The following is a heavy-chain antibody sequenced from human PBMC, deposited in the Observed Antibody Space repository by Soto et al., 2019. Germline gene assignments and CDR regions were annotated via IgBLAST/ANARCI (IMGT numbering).Heavy chain of an antibody. V-gene: IGHV3-9*01. D-gene: IGHD6-13*01. CDR1: GFTFDDYA. CDR2: ISWNSGSI. CDR3: AKDVRAGSSSSWYGKDYYYGMDV. Sequence: SLRLSCAASGFTFDDYAMHWVRQAPGKGLEWVSGISWNSGSIGYADSVKGRFTISRDNAKNSLYLQMNSLRAEDTALYYCAKDVRAGSSSSWYGKDYYYGMDVWGQGTTVTVSS. J-gene: IGHJ6*02.